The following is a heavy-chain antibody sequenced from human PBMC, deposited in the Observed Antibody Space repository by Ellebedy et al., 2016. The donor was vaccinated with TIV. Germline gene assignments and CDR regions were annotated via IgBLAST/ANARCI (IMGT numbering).Heavy chain of an antibody. CDR2: TWFDGSNS. CDR1: GFTFSTYA. CDR3: AREGHYSFWSGYPIDF. D-gene: IGHD3-3*01. V-gene: IGHV3-33*01. J-gene: IGHJ4*02. Sequence: GESLKISCAASGFTFSTYAMHWVRQAPGKGLDWVASTWFDGSNSNYADSVKGRFTISRDNSKNTLYLQMSSLRAEDTAVFYCAREGHYSFWSGYPIDFWGQGTLVTVSS.